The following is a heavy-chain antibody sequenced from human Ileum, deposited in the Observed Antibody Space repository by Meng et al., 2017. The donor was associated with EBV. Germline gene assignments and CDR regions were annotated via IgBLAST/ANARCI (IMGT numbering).Heavy chain of an antibody. J-gene: IGHJ4*02. V-gene: IGHV4-4*02. Sequence: QVQLRVSGPGLVKSSGTRSLTCGVSGDSMTNNNWWTWVRQPPGKGLEWIGEIYHSGSTNYNPSLQRRATISVDMSKKQFSLKLRSVTAADTAVYYCARTGVGLAFDYWGLGTLVTVSS. CDR3: ARTGVGLAFDY. D-gene: IGHD2-8*01. CDR2: IYHSGST. CDR1: GDSMTNNNW.